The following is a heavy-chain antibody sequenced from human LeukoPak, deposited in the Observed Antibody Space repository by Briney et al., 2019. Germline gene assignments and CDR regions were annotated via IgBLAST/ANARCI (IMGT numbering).Heavy chain of an antibody. D-gene: IGHD3-22*01. CDR1: GYTFTSYD. V-gene: IGHV1-69*04. CDR2: IIPILGIA. Sequence: GASVKVSCKASGYTFTSYDINWVRQATGQGLEWMGRIIPILGIANYAQKFQGRVTITADKSTSTAYMELSSLRSEDTAVYYCAKNYYDSSGYYPNWFDPWGQGTLVTVSS. CDR3: AKNYYDSSGYYPNWFDP. J-gene: IGHJ5*02.